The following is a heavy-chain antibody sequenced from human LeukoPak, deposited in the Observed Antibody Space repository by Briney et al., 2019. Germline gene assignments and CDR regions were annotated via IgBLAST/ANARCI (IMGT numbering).Heavy chain of an antibody. CDR1: GFTFSKFA. Sequence: GGSLRLSCAASGFTFSKFAMNWVRQAPGKGLEWVTAISSSGGLTFYADSVKGRFTVSRDNSKSTLYLQMNSLRVEDTAVYYCAKVISGWYPFGDWGQGTLVTVSS. D-gene: IGHD6-19*01. CDR2: ISSSGGLT. V-gene: IGHV3-23*01. J-gene: IGHJ4*02. CDR3: AKVISGWYPFGD.